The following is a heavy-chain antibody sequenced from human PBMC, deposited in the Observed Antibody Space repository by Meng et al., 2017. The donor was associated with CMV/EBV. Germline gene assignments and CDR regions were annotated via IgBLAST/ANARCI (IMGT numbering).Heavy chain of an antibody. V-gene: IGHV3-21*01. J-gene: IGHJ3*02. CDR1: GFTFSSYS. D-gene: IGHD3-22*01. Sequence: ESLKISCAASGFTFSSYSMNWVRQAPGKGLEWVSSISSSSSYIYYADSVKGRFTISRDNAKNSLYLQMNSLRAEDTAVYYCARVGRTSQTMIVVVPKGSGAFDIWGQGTMVTVSS. CDR2: ISSSSSYI. CDR3: ARVGRTSQTMIVVVPKGSGAFDI.